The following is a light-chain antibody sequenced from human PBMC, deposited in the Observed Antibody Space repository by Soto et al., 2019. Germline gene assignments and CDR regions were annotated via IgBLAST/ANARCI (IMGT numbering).Light chain of an antibody. CDR1: RSNIGSNT. CDR2: SNN. CDR3: AAWDDSLNGL. J-gene: IGLJ2*01. Sequence: QSVLTQPPSASGTPGQRVTISCSGSRSNIGSNTVNWYQQLPGTAPKLLIYSNNQRPSGVPDRFSGSKSGTSASLAISGIQSEDEADYYCAAWDDSLNGLFGGGTKLTVL. V-gene: IGLV1-44*01.